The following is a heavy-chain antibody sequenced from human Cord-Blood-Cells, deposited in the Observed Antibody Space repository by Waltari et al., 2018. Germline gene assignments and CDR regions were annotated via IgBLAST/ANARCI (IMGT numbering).Heavy chain of an antibody. J-gene: IGHJ4*02. CDR1: GGSFSGYY. CDR2: IKHVGST. Sequence: QVQLQQWGAGLLKPSETLSLTCAVYGGSFSGYYWSWIRQPPGKGLEWIWEIKHVGSTNYNTPLNSRVTISVDTSTNQFSLKLSSVTAADTAVYYCARLRPVYSIDYWGQGTLVTVSS. D-gene: IGHD5-18*01. V-gene: IGHV4-34*01. CDR3: ARLRPVYSIDY.